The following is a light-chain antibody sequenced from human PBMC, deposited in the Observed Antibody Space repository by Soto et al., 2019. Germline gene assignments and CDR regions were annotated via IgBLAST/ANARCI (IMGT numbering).Light chain of an antibody. CDR1: QSVSNNY. Sequence: EIVLTQSPGTLSLSPGERATLSCRASQSVSNNYLAWYQQKPGQAPRLLIYGASSRATGIPDRFSGSGSGTDVTLTISRLEPEDFAVYYCQQYGSSPYTFGQGTKLEIK. V-gene: IGKV3-20*01. J-gene: IGKJ2*01. CDR2: GAS. CDR3: QQYGSSPYT.